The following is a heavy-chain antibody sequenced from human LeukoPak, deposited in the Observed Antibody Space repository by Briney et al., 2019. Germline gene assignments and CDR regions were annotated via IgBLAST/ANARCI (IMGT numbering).Heavy chain of an antibody. D-gene: IGHD2-21*01. CDR2: IYTSGST. J-gene: IGHJ6*03. CDR1: GGSISSGSYY. Sequence: SETLSLTCTVSGGSISSGSYYWSWTRQPAGKGLEWIGRIYTSGSTNYNPSLKSRVTISVDTSKNQFSLKLSSVTAADTAVYYCARGLFAVYMDVWGKGTTVTVSS. CDR3: ARGLFAVYMDV. V-gene: IGHV4-61*02.